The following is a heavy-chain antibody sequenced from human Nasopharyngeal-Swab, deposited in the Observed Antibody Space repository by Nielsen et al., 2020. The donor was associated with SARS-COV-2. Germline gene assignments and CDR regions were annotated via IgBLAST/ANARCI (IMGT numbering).Heavy chain of an antibody. D-gene: IGHD2-15*01. CDR3: ARDSRVAYSMDV. V-gene: IGHV3-48*02. CDR2: ISGGSRAI. Sequence: VRQAPGKGLEWVSYISGGSRAIYYADSVKGRFTISRGNGKNSLYLQMSSLRDEGTAVYYCARDSRVAYSMDVWGQGTTVTVSS. J-gene: IGHJ6*02.